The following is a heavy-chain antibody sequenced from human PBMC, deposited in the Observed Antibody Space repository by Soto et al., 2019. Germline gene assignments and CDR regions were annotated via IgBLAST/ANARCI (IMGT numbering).Heavy chain of an antibody. D-gene: IGHD6-6*01. V-gene: IGHV4-34*02. CDR1: GGSFNSFY. CDR3: AREYSSSYYFDY. Sequence: QVQLQQWGAGLLKPSGTLSLTCAVYGGSFNSFYWSWIRQAPGKGLEWIGEINHSGRTNYNPSLKSRVTILMDPSKNQFSLNLTSVTAADTAVYYCAREYSSSYYFDYWGQGTLVTVSS. CDR2: INHSGRT. J-gene: IGHJ4*02.